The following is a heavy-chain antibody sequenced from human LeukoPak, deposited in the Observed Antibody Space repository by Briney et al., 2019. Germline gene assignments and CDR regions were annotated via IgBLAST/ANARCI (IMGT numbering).Heavy chain of an antibody. CDR2: ISYDGSNK. D-gene: IGHD3-22*01. CDR3: ARDRYYYDSSGSTEGP. Sequence: GGSLRLSCTASGFTLSGFAMSWVRQSPGKGLEWVAVISYDGSNKYYADSVKGRFTISRDNSKNTLYLQMNSLRAEDTAVYYCARDRYYYDSSGSTEGPWGQGTLVTVSS. J-gene: IGHJ5*02. V-gene: IGHV3-30*04. CDR1: GFTLSGFA.